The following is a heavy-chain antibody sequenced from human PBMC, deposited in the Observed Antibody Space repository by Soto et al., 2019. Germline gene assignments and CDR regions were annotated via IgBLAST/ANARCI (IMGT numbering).Heavy chain of an antibody. D-gene: IGHD2-2*02. CDR2: ISGSADST. CDR1: GFTFSSYA. CDR3: RKPRGLYTFDF. J-gene: IGHJ4*02. V-gene: IGHV3-23*01. Sequence: GGSLRLSCAASGFTFSSYAMAWVRQAPGKGLEWVSGISGSADSTYYADSVKGRFTVSRDISKNTLFLQMNSLRAEDTAVYYCRKPRGLYTFDFWGQGDLVTVSS.